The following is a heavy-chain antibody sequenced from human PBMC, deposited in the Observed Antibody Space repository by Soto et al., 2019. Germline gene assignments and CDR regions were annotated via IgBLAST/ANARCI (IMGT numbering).Heavy chain of an antibody. CDR1: GYTFTGYF. CDR2: INPETGGT. CDR3: ARGRSVTIFGAVIRTVTYLAP. J-gene: IGHJ5*02. V-gene: IGHV1-2*04. Sequence: QVQLVQSGAEVKKPGASVKVSCEVSGYTFTGYFIHWVRQAPGQGLEWMGWINPETGGTNYAQKFQGWVTMTRDTSTSTAYMELRRLQSDETAVYYFARGRSVTIFGAVIRTVTYLAPWGQGTLVTASS. D-gene: IGHD3-3*01.